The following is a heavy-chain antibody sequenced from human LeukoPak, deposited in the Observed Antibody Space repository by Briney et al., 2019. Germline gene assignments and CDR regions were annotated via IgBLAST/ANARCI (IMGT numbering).Heavy chain of an antibody. CDR1: GFTFSSYA. Sequence: PGGSLRLSCAASGFTFSSYAMSWVRQAPGKGLEWVSLIYSDGTTFNADSVKGRFTISRDNSKNTLYLQMNSLRAEDTAVYYCAKCRDGNNWLDYWGQGTLATVSS. V-gene: IGHV3-66*01. D-gene: IGHD5-24*01. J-gene: IGHJ4*02. CDR3: AKCRDGNNWLDY. CDR2: IYSDGTT.